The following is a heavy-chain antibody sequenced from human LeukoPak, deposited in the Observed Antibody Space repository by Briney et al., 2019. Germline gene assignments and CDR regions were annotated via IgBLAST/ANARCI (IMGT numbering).Heavy chain of an antibody. J-gene: IGHJ4*02. Sequence: ASVKVSCKTSGCTFTTYYMHWVRQAPGQGLEWMGIINPSGGTTNYAQKFQGRVTMTRDTSTTTLYMELSSLRSEDTAVYYCARGRPGSGWSFDYWGQGTLVTVSS. CDR3: ARGRPGSGWSFDY. V-gene: IGHV1-46*01. CDR2: INPSGGTT. CDR1: GCTFTTYY. D-gene: IGHD6-19*01.